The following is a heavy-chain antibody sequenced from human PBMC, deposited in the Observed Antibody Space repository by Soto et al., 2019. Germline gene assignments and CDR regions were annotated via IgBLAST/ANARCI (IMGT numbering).Heavy chain of an antibody. V-gene: IGHV4-38-2*01. CDR1: GYSINSYYY. CDR2: VDHSGRT. CDR3: AKKGYYPSGKINLFDS. J-gene: IGHJ4*02. D-gene: IGHD3-10*01. Sequence: SETLSLTCAVSGYSINSYYYWGWIRQPPGKGLEWIGSVDHSGRTYYSPSLRSRLTIFIDTSKNQFSLRLTSVTAADTAMYFCAKKGYYPSGKINLFDSWGPGTLVTVSS.